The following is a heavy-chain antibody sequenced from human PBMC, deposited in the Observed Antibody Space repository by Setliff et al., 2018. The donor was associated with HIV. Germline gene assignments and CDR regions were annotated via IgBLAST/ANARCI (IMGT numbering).Heavy chain of an antibody. CDR1: GGSFSGYY. CDR3: RVGETAVDDLVYFDY. CDR2: INHSGST. V-gene: IGHV4-34*01. Sequence: LTCAVYGGSFSGYYWSWIRQPPGKGLEWIGEINHSGSTNYNPSLKSRVTISGDTSKNQFSLKLSSVTVADTAVYYCRVGETAVDDLVYFDYWGQGTLVTVS. D-gene: IGHD5-18*01. J-gene: IGHJ4*02.